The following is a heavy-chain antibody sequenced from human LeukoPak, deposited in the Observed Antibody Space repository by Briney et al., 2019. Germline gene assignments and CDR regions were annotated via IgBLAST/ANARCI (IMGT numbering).Heavy chain of an antibody. CDR2: VHYSGST. J-gene: IGHJ6*03. Sequence: SETLSLTCAVYGGSFSGYYWSWIRQPPGKGLEWIGYVHYSGSTNYNPSLKSRVTISIDPSKNQFSLKLSSVTVADTAVYYCATSEYYYYMAVWGEGTTVTISS. CDR1: GGSFSGYY. V-gene: IGHV4-59*01. CDR3: ATSEYYYYMAV. D-gene: IGHD6-6*01.